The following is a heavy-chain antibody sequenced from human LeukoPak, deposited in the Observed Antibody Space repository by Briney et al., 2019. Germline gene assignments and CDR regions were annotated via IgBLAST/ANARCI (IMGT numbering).Heavy chain of an antibody. CDR3: ARSSTTSLYDAFDI. CDR1: GYTFTSYD. V-gene: IGHV1-8*01. D-gene: IGHD2-2*01. Sequence: ASVKVSCKASGYTFTSYDINWVRQATGQGLEWMGWMNPNSGNTGYAQKFQGRVTMTRNTSISTAYMELSSLRSEDTAVYYCARSSTTSLYDAFDIWAQGTMVTVSS. J-gene: IGHJ3*02. CDR2: MNPNSGNT.